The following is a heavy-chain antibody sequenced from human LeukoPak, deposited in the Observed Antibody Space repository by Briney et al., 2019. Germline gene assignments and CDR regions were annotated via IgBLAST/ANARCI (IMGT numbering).Heavy chain of an antibody. J-gene: IGHJ4*02. CDR2: IKQDGSEK. V-gene: IGHV3-7*01. Sequence: GGSLRLSCAASGFTFSNYWMSWVRQAPGKGLEWVANIKQDGSEKYHVDSVKGRFTISRDNAKNSLYLQMNSLRAEDTAVYYCAREGAITMVRGVPDYWGQGTLVTVSS. CDR1: GFTFSNYW. CDR3: AREGAITMVRGVPDY. D-gene: IGHD3-10*01.